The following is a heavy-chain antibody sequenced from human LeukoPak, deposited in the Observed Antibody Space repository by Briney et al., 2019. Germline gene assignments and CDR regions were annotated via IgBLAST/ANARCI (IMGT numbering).Heavy chain of an antibody. CDR1: GFTFSSYW. J-gene: IGHJ4*02. CDR3: ARAPYSGSYAVFDY. V-gene: IGHV3-74*01. D-gene: IGHD1-26*01. Sequence: GGSLRLSCAASGFTFSSYWMHWVRQAPGKGLVWVSRINSDGSNTSYADSVKGRFTISRDNAKNTLYPQMNSLRAEDTAVYYCARAPYSGSYAVFDYWGQGTLVTVSS. CDR2: INSDGSNT.